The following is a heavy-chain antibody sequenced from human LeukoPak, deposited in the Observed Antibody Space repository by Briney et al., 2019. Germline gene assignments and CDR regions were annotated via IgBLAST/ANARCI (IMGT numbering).Heavy chain of an antibody. CDR3: ARGGYCSGGSCYPVLIAPAPAIDAFDI. CDR2: MNPNSGNT. Sequence: ASVKVSCKASGYTFTSYDINWVRQATGQGLEWMGWMNPNSGNTGYAQKFQGRVTMTRNTSISTAYMEMSSLRSEDTAVYYCARGGYCSGGSCYPVLIAPAPAIDAFDIWGQGTMVTVSS. CDR1: GYTFTSYD. D-gene: IGHD2-15*01. J-gene: IGHJ3*02. V-gene: IGHV1-8*01.